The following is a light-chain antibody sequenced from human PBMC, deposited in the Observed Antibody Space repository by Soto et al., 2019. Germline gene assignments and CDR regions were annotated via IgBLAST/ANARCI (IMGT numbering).Light chain of an antibody. CDR2: DVT. J-gene: IGLJ1*01. V-gene: IGLV2-14*03. CDR1: NTDIGGYDY. Sequence: QSALTQPDSVSGYLGESITISCTGTNTDIGGYDYVSWYQQHPGGAPKLVIYDVTSRPSGVSNRFSGSKSGFTASLTISGFLGETDPLFYCNPHQTHPPPECFGPGNKVPAL. CDR3: NPHQTHPPPEC.